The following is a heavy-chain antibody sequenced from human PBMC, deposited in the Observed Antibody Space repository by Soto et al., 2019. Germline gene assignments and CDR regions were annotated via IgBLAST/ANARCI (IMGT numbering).Heavy chain of an antibody. Sequence: ASVKVSCKATGYTFTSYGISWVRQAPGQGLEWMGWISAYNGNTNYAQKLQGRVTMTTDTSTSTAYMELRSLRSDDTAVYYCARAVSRSGPYYFDYWGQGTLVTVSS. CDR1: GYTFTSYG. J-gene: IGHJ4*02. CDR3: ARAVSRSGPYYFDY. V-gene: IGHV1-18*01. D-gene: IGHD3-3*01. CDR2: ISAYNGNT.